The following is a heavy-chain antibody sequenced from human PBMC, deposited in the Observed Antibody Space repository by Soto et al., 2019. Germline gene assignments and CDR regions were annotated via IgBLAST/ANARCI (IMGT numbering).Heavy chain of an antibody. D-gene: IGHD3-10*01. CDR3: ATGGYYHGS. CDR2: IETKSDSETT. J-gene: IGHJ5*02. V-gene: IGHV3-15*04. Sequence: EVQLVESGGGLVRPGESLRLSCVASGFPFSTARMRWVRQAPGKGLEWVGRIETKSDSETTDYAAPVKDRFTISRDDSQNALYLQLNGLKTEDTAVYYCATGGYYHGSWGQGTLVTVSS. CDR1: GFPFSTAR.